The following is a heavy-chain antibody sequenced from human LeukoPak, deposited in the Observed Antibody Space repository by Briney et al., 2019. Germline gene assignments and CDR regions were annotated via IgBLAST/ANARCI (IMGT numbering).Heavy chain of an antibody. CDR1: GFTFSSYA. D-gene: IGHD6-13*01. J-gene: IGHJ4*02. CDR2: ISGSGGST. V-gene: IGHV3-23*01. Sequence: GGSLRLSCAASGFTFSSYAMSWVRQAPGKGLEWVSAISGSGGSTYYADSVKGRFTISRDNSKNTLYLQMNSLRAEDTAVYYCAKDHRDSSSWSDFDYWGQGTLVTVSS. CDR3: AKDHRDSSSWSDFDY.